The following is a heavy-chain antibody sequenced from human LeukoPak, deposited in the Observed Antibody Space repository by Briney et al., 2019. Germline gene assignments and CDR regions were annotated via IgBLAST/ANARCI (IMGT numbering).Heavy chain of an antibody. CDR2: ISSSSSYI. CDR1: GFTFSSYS. J-gene: IGHJ3*02. D-gene: IGHD5-18*01. V-gene: IGHV3-21*01. Sequence: KGGGSLRLSCAASGFTFSSYSMNWVHQAPGKGLEWVSSISSSSSYIYYADSVKGRFTISRDNAKNSLYLQMSSLRAEDTAVYYCVRARGIQRNDAFDIWGQGTMVTVSS. CDR3: VRARGIQRNDAFDI.